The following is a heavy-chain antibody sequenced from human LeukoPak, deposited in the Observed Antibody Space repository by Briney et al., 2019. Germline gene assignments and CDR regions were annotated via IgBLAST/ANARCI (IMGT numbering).Heavy chain of an antibody. Sequence: SETLSLTCTVSGGSVSSGSYYWSWIRQPPGKGLEWIGYIYYSGSTNYNPSLKSRVTISVDTPKNQFSLKLSSVTAADTAVYYCARTGYSSSWYNMDYWGQGTLVTVSS. CDR2: IYYSGST. V-gene: IGHV4-61*01. D-gene: IGHD6-13*01. CDR1: GGSVSSGSYY. CDR3: ARTGYSSSWYNMDY. J-gene: IGHJ4*02.